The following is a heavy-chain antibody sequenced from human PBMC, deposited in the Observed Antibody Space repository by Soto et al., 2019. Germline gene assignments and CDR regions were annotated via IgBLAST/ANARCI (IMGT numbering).Heavy chain of an antibody. CDR3: ARVSVGWSWSYFMELDP. V-gene: IGHV1-46*01. Sequence: QVQLVQSGAEVKKPGASVKVSCKASGYTFTSYYMHWLRQAPGQGLEWMGIINPSGGSTSYAQKFQGRVTMTRDTSTSTVYMELSSMRSEETAVYYCARVSVGWSWSYFMELDPWGQGNLVTVSA. CDR2: INPSGGST. CDR1: GYTFTSYY. D-gene: IGHD1-26*01. J-gene: IGHJ5*02.